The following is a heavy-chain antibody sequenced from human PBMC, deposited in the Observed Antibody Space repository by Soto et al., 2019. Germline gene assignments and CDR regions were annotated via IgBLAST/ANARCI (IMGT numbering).Heavy chain of an antibody. V-gene: IGHV4-34*01. Sequence: SETLSLTCAVYGGSFSGYYWSWIRQPPGKGLEWIGEINHSGSTNYNPSLKSRVTISVDTSKNQFSLKLSSVTAADTAVYYCARGGSSSSSYYYYYYYMDVWGKGTTVTVSS. J-gene: IGHJ6*03. D-gene: IGHD6-6*01. CDR3: ARGGSSSSSYYYYYYYMDV. CDR1: GGSFSGYY. CDR2: INHSGST.